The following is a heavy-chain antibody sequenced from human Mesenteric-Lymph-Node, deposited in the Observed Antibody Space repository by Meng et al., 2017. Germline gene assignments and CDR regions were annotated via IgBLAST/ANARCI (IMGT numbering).Heavy chain of an antibody. CDR1: GYSFTSYW. D-gene: IGHD1-26*01. Sequence: GESLKISCKGSGYSFTSYWIGWVRQMPGKGLGWMGIIYPGDSDTRYSPSFQGQVTISADKSISTAYLQWSSLKASDTAMYYCARSSYSGSYLVDAFDIWGQGTMVTVSS. V-gene: IGHV5-51*01. J-gene: IGHJ3*02. CDR2: IYPGDSDT. CDR3: ARSSYSGSYLVDAFDI.